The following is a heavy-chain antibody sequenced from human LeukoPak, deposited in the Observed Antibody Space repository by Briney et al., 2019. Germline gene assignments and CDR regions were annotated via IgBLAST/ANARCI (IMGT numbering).Heavy chain of an antibody. D-gene: IGHD1-26*01. J-gene: IGHJ5*02. CDR2: ISYSSITI. CDR3: ARDGGGSQQSNWFDP. V-gene: IGHV3-48*01. Sequence: GGSLRLSCAASGFPFGSYSMNWVRQAPGKGLEWVSYISYSSITIYYADSVRGRFTISRDNAKNSLYLQMNSLRAEDTAVYYCARDGGGSQQSNWFDPWGQGTLVTVSS. CDR1: GFPFGSYS.